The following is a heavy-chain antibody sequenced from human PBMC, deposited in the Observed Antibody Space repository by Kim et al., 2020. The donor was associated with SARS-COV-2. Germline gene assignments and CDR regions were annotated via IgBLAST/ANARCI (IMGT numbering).Heavy chain of an antibody. V-gene: IGHV3-49*03. J-gene: IGHJ4*02. D-gene: IGHD5-18*01. CDR3: TKGHTYGLH. Sequence: GGSLRLSCTASGFTFGDFAMSWFRQCPGEGLEWVGFITSKAAGGTIEYAASVKGRFIISRDDSKSIAYLQMNSLKIDDTAGYYCTKGHTYGLHWGQGTLVIVSS. CDR2: ITSKAAGGTI. CDR1: GFTFGDFA.